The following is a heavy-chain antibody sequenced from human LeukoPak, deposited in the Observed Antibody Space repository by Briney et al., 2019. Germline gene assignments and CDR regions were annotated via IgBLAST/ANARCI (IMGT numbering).Heavy chain of an antibody. CDR2: INHSGST. V-gene: IGHV4-34*01. Sequence: SETLSLTCAVYGGSFSGYYWSWIRQPPGKGLEWIGEINHSGSTNYNPSLKSRVTISVDTSKNQFSLKLSSVTAADTAVYYCARGRLRDYDFWSGYQSSSYYFDHWGQGTLVTVSS. D-gene: IGHD3-3*01. J-gene: IGHJ4*02. CDR1: GGSFSGYY. CDR3: ARGRLRDYDFWSGYQSSSYYFDH.